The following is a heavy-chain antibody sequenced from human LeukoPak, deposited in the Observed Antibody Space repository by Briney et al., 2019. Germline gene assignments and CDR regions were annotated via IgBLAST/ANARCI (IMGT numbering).Heavy chain of an antibody. V-gene: IGHV3-23*01. CDR3: ARDRGYSSSWYAELDY. CDR2: ISGSGGTT. CDR1: GFTFSNYG. J-gene: IGHJ4*02. Sequence: PGGSLRLSCTASGFTFSNYGMSWVRQAPGKGLEWVSGISGSGGTTYYADSVKGRFTISRDNSKNTLYLQMNSLRAEDTAVYYCARDRGYSSSWYAELDYWGQGTLVTVSS. D-gene: IGHD6-13*01.